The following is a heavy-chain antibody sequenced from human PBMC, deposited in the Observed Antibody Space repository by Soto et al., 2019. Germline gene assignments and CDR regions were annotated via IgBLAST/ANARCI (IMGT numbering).Heavy chain of an antibody. J-gene: IGHJ6*02. Sequence: SETLSLTCTVSGGSISSYYWSWIRQPPGKGLEWIGYIYYSGSTNYNPSLKSRVTISVDTSKNQFSLKLSSVTAADTAVYYCASILTGYYSMDVWGQGTKVTVSS. D-gene: IGHD3-9*01. V-gene: IGHV4-59*01. CDR2: IYYSGST. CDR3: ASILTGYYSMDV. CDR1: GGSISSYY.